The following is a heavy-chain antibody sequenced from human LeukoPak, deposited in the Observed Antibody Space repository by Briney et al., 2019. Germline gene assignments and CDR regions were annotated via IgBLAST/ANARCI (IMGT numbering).Heavy chain of an antibody. J-gene: IGHJ6*02. D-gene: IGHD6-19*01. CDR2: INPNSGGT. V-gene: IGHV1-2*06. CDR1: GYTFTGYY. Sequence: ASVKVSCKASGYTFTGYYTHWVRQAPGQGLEWMGRINPNSGGTNYAQKFQGRVTMTRDTSISTAYMELSRLRSDDTAVYYCARGVIAVAGTGYGMDVWGQGTTVTVS. CDR3: ARGVIAVAGTGYGMDV.